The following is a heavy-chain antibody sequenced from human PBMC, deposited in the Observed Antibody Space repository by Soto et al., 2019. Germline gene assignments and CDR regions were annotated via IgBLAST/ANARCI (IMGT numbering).Heavy chain of an antibody. J-gene: IGHJ4*02. V-gene: IGHV1-8*01. CDR2: MNPKSGNT. Sequence: QVPLVQSGAEVKKPGASVKVSCKTSGYTFINYDINWVRQATGQGLEWVGWMNPKSGNTGNAQKFQDRVTMTRDTSISTAYMELSSLTSEDTAIYYCARTWGDLDYWGQGTLVTVSS. D-gene: IGHD3-16*01. CDR3: ARTWGDLDY. CDR1: GYTFINYD.